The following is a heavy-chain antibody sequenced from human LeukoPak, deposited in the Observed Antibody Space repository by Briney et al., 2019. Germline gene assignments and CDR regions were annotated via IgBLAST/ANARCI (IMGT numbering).Heavy chain of an antibody. J-gene: IGHJ4*02. D-gene: IGHD3-16*02. CDR2: ISDTSSIT. Sequence: GGSLRLSCAASGFTFSGFGMIWVRQAPGKGLEWVSYISDTSSITYYADSVKGRFTISRDNSKNTLYLQMNRLRVEDTAVYYCVRDYIVGWGQGTLVTVSS. CDR3: VRDYIVG. V-gene: IGHV3-48*01. CDR1: GFTFSGFG.